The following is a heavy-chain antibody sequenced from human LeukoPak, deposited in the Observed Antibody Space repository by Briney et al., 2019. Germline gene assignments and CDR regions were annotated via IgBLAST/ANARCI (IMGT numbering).Heavy chain of an antibody. CDR1: GFTGGSNY. D-gene: IGHD3-10*01. CDR3: ARALVRGGKFDY. J-gene: IGHJ4*02. Sequence: GGSLRLSCAASGFTGGSNYMSWVRQAPGKGLEWVSVIYSGGSTYYADSVKGRFTISRDNSKNTLYLQRNSLRAEDTAVYYCARALVRGGKFDYWGQGALVTVSS. CDR2: IYSGGST. V-gene: IGHV3-66*01.